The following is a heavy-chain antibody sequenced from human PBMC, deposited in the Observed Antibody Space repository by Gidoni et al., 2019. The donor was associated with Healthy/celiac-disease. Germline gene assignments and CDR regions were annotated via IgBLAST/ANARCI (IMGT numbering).Heavy chain of an antibody. J-gene: IGHJ6*02. D-gene: IGHD3-22*01. CDR1: GFTFSSYE. V-gene: IGHV3-48*03. Sequence: EVQLVESGGGLVQAGGSMRLACAASGFTFSSYEMNWVRQAPGKGLECVSYISSRGSTIYDADSVKGPFTISRDNAKNSLYLQMNSLRAEDTAVYYCATYYYDSSGSFYYYYGMDVWGQGTTVTVSS. CDR3: ATYYYDSSGSFYYYYGMDV. CDR2: ISSRGSTI.